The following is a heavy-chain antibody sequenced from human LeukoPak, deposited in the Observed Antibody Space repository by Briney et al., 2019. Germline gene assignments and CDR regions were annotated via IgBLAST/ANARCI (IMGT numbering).Heavy chain of an antibody. Sequence: PSETLSLTCTVSGGSISSYYCSWIRQPAGKGLEWIGRIYTSGSTNYNPSLKSRVTMSVDTSKNQFSLTLSSVPAADTAVYYCASAHSGYYYYYMDVWGKGTTVTVSS. CDR3: ASAHSGYYYYYMDV. J-gene: IGHJ6*03. CDR2: IYTSGST. CDR1: GGSISSYY. V-gene: IGHV4-4*07. D-gene: IGHD3-10*01.